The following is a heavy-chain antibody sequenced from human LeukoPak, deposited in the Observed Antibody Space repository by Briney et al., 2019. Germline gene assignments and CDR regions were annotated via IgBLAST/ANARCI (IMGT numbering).Heavy chain of an antibody. D-gene: IGHD3-3*01. CDR1: GGTLSSYA. V-gene: IGHV1-69*01. Sequence: SVKVSCKASGGTLSSYAISWVRQAPGQGLEWMGGIIPIFGTANYAQKFQGRVTITVDESTSTAYMELSSLRSEDTAVYYCARVGLTIFGVAYYGMDVWGQGTTVTVSS. J-gene: IGHJ6*02. CDR2: IIPIFGTA. CDR3: ARVGLTIFGVAYYGMDV.